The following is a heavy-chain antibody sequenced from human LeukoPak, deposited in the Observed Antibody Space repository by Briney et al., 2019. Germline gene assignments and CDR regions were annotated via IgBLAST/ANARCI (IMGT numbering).Heavy chain of an antibody. CDR3: SRGRYGDYSRSGYYYGMDV. CDR1: GFTFSSYA. V-gene: IGHV3-30-3*01. J-gene: IGHJ6*02. CDR2: IAFDGSNA. D-gene: IGHD4-17*01. Sequence: GGSLRLSCVASGFTFSSYAMHWVRQAPGRGLEWVAVIAFDGSNALYADSVKGRFTLSRDISKSTLYLEMNSQKTEDSAIYYCSRGRYGDYSRSGYYYGMDVWGQGTTVTVSS.